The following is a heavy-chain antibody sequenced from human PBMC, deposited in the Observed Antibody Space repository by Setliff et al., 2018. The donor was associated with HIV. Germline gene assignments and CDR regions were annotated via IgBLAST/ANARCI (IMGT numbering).Heavy chain of an antibody. Sequence: SETLSLTCSLSGDSMSTYYWSWIRQTAGKGLEWIGRIHDSGNTNYNPSFMSRVSMSVDTSKSQFSLKLRSVTAADTAVYFCARGYSSAFFHEFFDYWGQGTLVTVSS. D-gene: IGHD6-25*01. CDR3: ARGYSSAFFHEFFDY. CDR1: GDSMSTYY. V-gene: IGHV4-4*07. J-gene: IGHJ4*02. CDR2: IHDSGNT.